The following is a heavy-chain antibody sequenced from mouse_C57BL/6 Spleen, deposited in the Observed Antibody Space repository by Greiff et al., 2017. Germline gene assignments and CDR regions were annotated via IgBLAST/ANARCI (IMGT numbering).Heavy chain of an antibody. CDR2: IYPRSGNT. J-gene: IGHJ3*01. CDR1: GYTFTSYG. CDR3: AREGNEEFAY. V-gene: IGHV1-81*01. Sequence: QVTLKESGAELARPGASVKLSCKASGYTFTSYGISWVKQRTGQGLEWIGEIYPRSGNTYYNEKFKGKATLTADKSSSTAYMELRSLTSEDSAVYFCAREGNEEFAYGGQGTLVTVSA.